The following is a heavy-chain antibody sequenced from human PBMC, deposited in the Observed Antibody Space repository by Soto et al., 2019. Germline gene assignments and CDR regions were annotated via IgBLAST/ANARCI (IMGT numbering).Heavy chain of an antibody. CDR1: GYTFTSYG. CDR2: ISAYNSNT. V-gene: IGHV1-18*01. CDR3: ARDGDTMVRGPPGAFDI. Sequence: GASVKVSCNASGYTFTSYGISWVRQAPGQGHEWKRWISAYNSNTNYAQKLQGRVTMTTDTCTSTAYLELRSLRSDDTAVYYCARDGDTMVRGPPGAFDIWGQGTMVTVSS. J-gene: IGHJ3*02. D-gene: IGHD3-10*01.